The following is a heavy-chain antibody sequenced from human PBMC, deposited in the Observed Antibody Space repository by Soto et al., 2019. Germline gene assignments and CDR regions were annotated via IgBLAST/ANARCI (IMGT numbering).Heavy chain of an antibody. CDR2: INVDNGET. D-gene: IGHD1-26*01. CDR1: GYNFMRYG. Sequence: QVQLVQSGAEVKKPGASVKVSCKASGYNFMRYGFTWVRQAPGQGLEWMGWINVDNGETKYPQKIQGRVTMTTDTSTSTVYMELRSVTSDDTAVYYCARWISGGYSDWFVPWGHGTLVAVSS. J-gene: IGHJ5*02. V-gene: IGHV1-18*04. CDR3: ARWISGGYSDWFVP.